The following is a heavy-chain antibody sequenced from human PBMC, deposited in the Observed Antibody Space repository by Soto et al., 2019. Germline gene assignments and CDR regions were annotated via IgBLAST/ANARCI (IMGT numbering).Heavy chain of an antibody. Sequence: SETLSLTCTVSGDSIRSSSYWGWIRQPPGKGLEWIGSIYYSGSTYYNPSLKSRVTISVDRSKNQFSLKLSSVTAADTAVYYCARENNVLPGGYFDYWGQGTLVTVSS. D-gene: IGHD3-10*01. CDR1: GDSIRSSSY. CDR2: IYYSGST. V-gene: IGHV4-39*07. CDR3: ARENNVLPGGYFDY. J-gene: IGHJ4*02.